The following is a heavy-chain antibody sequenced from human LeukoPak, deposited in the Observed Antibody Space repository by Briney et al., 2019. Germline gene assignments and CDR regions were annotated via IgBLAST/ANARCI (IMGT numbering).Heavy chain of an antibody. D-gene: IGHD6-13*01. V-gene: IGHV4-59*01. CDR3: ATGYSSTWYYFDY. J-gene: IGHJ4*02. Sequence: SETLSLTCTVSGGSISSYYWSWIRQPPGKGLEWIGYIYHSGSTNYNPSLKSRVTISADTFKDQFSLKLASVTAADTAVYYCATGYSSTWYYFDYWGQGTLVTVSS. CDR1: GGSISSYY. CDR2: IYHSGST.